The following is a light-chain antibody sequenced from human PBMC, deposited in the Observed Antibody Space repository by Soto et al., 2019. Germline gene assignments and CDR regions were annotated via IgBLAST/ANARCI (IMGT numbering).Light chain of an antibody. CDR1: SSNIGAGYD. CDR3: QSYDSSLNGVV. CDR2: GNS. J-gene: IGLJ2*01. V-gene: IGLV1-40*01. Sequence: QPVLTQPPSVSGAPGQRVTISCTGSSSNIGAGYDVHWYQQLPGTAPKVLIYGNSNRPSGVPDRFPGSKSGTSASLAITGLQAEEEADYYCQSYDSSLNGVVFGGGTKLTVL.